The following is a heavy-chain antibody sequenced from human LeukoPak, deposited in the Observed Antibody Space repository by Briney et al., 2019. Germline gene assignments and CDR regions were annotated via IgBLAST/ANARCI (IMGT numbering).Heavy chain of an antibody. CDR3: AKPYSSGWYDNAFDI. J-gene: IGHJ3*02. Sequence: GGSLRPSCAASGFTFSSYAMSWVRQAPGKGLEWVSAISGSGGSTYYADSVKGRFTTSRDNSKNTLYLQMNSLRAEDTAVYYCAKPYSSGWYDNAFDIWGQGTMVTVSS. CDR2: ISGSGGST. D-gene: IGHD6-19*01. CDR1: GFTFSSYA. V-gene: IGHV3-23*01.